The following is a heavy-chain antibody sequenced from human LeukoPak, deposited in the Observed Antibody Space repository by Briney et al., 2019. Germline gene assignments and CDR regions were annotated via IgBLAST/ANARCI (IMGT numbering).Heavy chain of an antibody. CDR1: GGSFSGYY. CDR3: AREPQPYXYDSSGXYXFDY. CDR2: IYYSGST. V-gene: IGHV4-34*01. D-gene: IGHD3-22*01. J-gene: IGHJ4*02. Sequence: SETLSLTCAVYGGSFSGYYWSWIRQPPGKGLEWIGSIYYSGSTNYNPSLKSRVTISVDTSKNQFSLKLSSVTAADTAVYYCAREPQPYXYDSSGXYXFDYWGQGTLVTVSS.